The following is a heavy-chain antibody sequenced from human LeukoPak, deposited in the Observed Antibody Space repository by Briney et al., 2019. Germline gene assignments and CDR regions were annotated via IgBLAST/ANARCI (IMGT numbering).Heavy chain of an antibody. CDR1: GFTFSNYA. CDR3: AKAARCDSTDY. V-gene: IGHV3-23*01. D-gene: IGHD2-21*02. J-gene: IGHJ4*02. Sequence: GGSLRLSCAASGFTFSNYAMNWVRQPPGKGLEWVSSISGSGGNTYYAGSVKGRFTISRDNSKNTLYLQINSLRAEDTAVYYCAKAARCDSTDYWGQGTLVTVSS. CDR2: ISGSGGNT.